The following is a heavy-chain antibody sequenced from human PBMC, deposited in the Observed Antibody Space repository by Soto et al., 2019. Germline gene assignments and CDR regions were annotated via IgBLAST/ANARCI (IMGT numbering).Heavy chain of an antibody. CDR1: GFTFSSYG. D-gene: IGHD6-13*01. Sequence: SLRLSCAASGFTFSSYGMHWVRQAPGKGLEWVAVIWYDGSNKYYADSVKGRFTISRDNSKNTLYLQMNSLRAEDTAVYYCARDNDPYSSSWYPRTDYWGQGTLVTVS. CDR2: IWYDGSNK. V-gene: IGHV3-33*01. CDR3: ARDNDPYSSSWYPRTDY. J-gene: IGHJ4*02.